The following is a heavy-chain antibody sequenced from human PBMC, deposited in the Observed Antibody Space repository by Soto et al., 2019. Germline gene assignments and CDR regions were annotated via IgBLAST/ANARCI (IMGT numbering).Heavy chain of an antibody. D-gene: IGHD2-2*01. CDR1: RYTFSNYC. CDR2: ISLYSDGT. Sequence: DSLKVSFTHSRYTFSNYCITCVRQSPGQPLEWLGWISLYSDGTNYAQKFQGRVSMTTDTSTTTAYMELRSLRSDDTAVYYCARVVPGAEAWFGPWGQGTLVTVSS. V-gene: IGHV1-18*01. CDR3: ARVVPGAEAWFGP. J-gene: IGHJ5*02.